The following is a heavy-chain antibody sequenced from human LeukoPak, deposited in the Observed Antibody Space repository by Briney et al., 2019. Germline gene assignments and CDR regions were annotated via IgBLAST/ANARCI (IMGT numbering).Heavy chain of an antibody. D-gene: IGHD2-21*02. CDR2: IIPILGIA. Sequence: SVKVSCKASGGTLSSYAISWVRQAPGQGLEWMGRIIPILGIANYAQKFQGRVTITADKSTSTAYMELSSLRSEDTAVYYCARDRGGDYVFDYWGQGTLVTVSS. V-gene: IGHV1-69*04. J-gene: IGHJ4*02. CDR1: GGTLSSYA. CDR3: ARDRGGDYVFDY.